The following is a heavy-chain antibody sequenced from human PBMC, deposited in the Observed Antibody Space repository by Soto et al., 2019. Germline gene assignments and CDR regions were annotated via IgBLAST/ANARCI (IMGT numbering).Heavy chain of an antibody. CDR2: ISSTAGRTS. D-gene: IGHD3-10*01. CDR1: GFTFNTYP. CDR3: AKGVLSFHYGMEV. Sequence: EVQLLQSGGGFRPPGGSVRLSCATSGFTFNTYPMTWVRQAPGKGLEWVASISSTAGRTSSYADSVKGRFAIARDFSDNSVYLEMNNLRVVDTAVYFCAKGVLSFHYGMEVWGQGTTVTVSS. V-gene: IGHV3-23*01. J-gene: IGHJ6*02.